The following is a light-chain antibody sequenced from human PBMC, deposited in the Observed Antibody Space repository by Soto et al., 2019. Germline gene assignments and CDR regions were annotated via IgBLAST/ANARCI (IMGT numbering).Light chain of an antibody. CDR1: QSVTSTY. J-gene: IGKJ1*01. CDR2: GAS. CDR3: QQSNNWPPT. V-gene: IGKV3-15*01. Sequence: EIVLSQSPGTLSLSRGERATLSCSASQSVTSTYLAWYQQKPGQAPRLLIYGASTRATGIPARFGGSGSGTEFTLTISSLQSDDFAVYYCQQSNNWPPTFGQGTKVDIK.